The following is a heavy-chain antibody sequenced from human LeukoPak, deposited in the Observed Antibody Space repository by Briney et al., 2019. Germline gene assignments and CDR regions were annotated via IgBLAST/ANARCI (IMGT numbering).Heavy chain of an antibody. CDR3: ASSALLWFGELSGYFDY. CDR2: IYHSGST. Sequence: SETLSLTCTVSGYSISSGYYWGWIRQPPGKGLEWSGSIYHSGSTYYNPSIKSRVTISVDTSKNQFSLKLRSVTAADTAVYYCASSALLWFGELSGYFDYWGQGTMVTVSS. J-gene: IGHJ4*02. D-gene: IGHD3-10*01. V-gene: IGHV4-38-2*02. CDR1: GYSISSGYY.